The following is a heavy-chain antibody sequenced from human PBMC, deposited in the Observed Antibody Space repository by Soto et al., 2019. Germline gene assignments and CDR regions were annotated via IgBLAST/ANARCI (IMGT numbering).Heavy chain of an antibody. J-gene: IGHJ3*02. CDR1: GYPFTSYG. V-gene: IGHV1-18*01. CDR2: ISAYNGKR. Sequence: QGQLLQSGDEVKTPGASVRVSCRASGYPFTSYGISWVRQAPGQGLEWVAWISAYNGKRDTAQKFQGRVTMTLDTSTDTAHMELAGLTSADTAVYYCARGRIVASIHDAFEIWGQGTKVTVSS. CDR3: ARGRIVASIHDAFEI. D-gene: IGHD5-12*01.